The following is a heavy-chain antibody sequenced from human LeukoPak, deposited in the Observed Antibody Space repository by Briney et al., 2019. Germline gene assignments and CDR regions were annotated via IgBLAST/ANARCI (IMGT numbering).Heavy chain of an antibody. CDR1: GFTFSSYA. CDR3: ALLLWFGELNY. CDR2: ISYDGNNK. J-gene: IGHJ4*02. V-gene: IGHV3-30*04. Sequence: PGGSLRLSCAASGFTFSSYAMHWVRQAPGKGLEWVALISYDGNNKYYADSVKGRFTISRDNSKNTLYLQMNSLRAEDTAVYYCALLLWFGELNYWGQGTLVTVSS. D-gene: IGHD3-10*01.